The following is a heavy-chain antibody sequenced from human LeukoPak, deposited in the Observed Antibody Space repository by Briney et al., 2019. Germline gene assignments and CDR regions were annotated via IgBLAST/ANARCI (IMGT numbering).Heavy chain of an antibody. CDR1: GFTFSSYA. Sequence: PGGSLRLSCAASGFTFSSYAMHWVRQAPGKGLERVAVISYDGSNKYYADSVKGRFTISRDNSKNTLYLQMNSLRAEDTAVYYCAREGTAIVVVPAAGGWFDPWGQGTLVTVSS. V-gene: IGHV3-30-3*01. D-gene: IGHD2-2*01. CDR3: AREGTAIVVVPAAGGWFDP. CDR2: ISYDGSNK. J-gene: IGHJ5*02.